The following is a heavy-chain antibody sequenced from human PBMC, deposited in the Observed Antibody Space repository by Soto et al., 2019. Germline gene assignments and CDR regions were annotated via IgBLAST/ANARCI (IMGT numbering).Heavy chain of an antibody. J-gene: IGHJ5*02. Sequence: SETLSLTCTVSGGSISSYCWSWIRQPPGKGLEWIGYIYYSGSTNYNPSLKSRVTISVDTSKNQFSLKLSSVTAADTAVYYCVRIWRYKWFDPWGQGTQVTVSS. CDR3: VRIWRYKWFDP. V-gene: IGHV4-59*08. D-gene: IGHD3-10*01. CDR1: GGSISSYC. CDR2: IYYSGST.